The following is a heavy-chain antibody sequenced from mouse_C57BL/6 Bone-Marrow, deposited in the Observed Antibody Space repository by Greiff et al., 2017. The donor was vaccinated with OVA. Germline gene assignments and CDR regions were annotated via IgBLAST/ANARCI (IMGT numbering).Heavy chain of an antibody. CDR1: GYSFTGYY. D-gene: IGHD1-1*01. CDR2: INPSTGGT. J-gene: IGHJ2*01. CDR3: ARSGYYEDY. V-gene: IGHV1-42*01. Sequence: VHVKQSGPELVKPGASVKISCKASGYSFTGYYMNWVKQSPEKSLEWIGEINPSTGGTTYNQKFKAKATLTVDKSSSTAYMQLKSLTSEDSAVYYCARSGYYEDYWGQGTTLTVSS.